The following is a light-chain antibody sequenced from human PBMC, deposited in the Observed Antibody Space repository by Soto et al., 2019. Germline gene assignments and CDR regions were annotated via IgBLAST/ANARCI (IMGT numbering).Light chain of an antibody. Sequence: EIVLKHSPGTLSLSPGERATLSCSASESVSSSFLAWYQKKVGQDTRILIYGASSRATGIPERFSGSGYGTDFNLTISRLEPEDFAVYYCQQYGSSPRTFGQGTRLEIK. V-gene: IGKV3-20*01. CDR2: GAS. J-gene: IGKJ5*01. CDR1: ESVSSSF. CDR3: QQYGSSPRT.